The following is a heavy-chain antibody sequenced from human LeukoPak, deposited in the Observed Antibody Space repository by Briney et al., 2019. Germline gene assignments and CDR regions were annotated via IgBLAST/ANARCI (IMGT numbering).Heavy chain of an antibody. D-gene: IGHD2-15*01. J-gene: IGHJ3*02. CDR1: GFTVSSNY. CDR2: IYSDSTT. Sequence: GGSLRLSCAASGFTVSSNYMSWARQAPGKGLEWVSIIYSDSTTDYAVSVKGRFTISRDSSKNSLYLQLNSLRAEDTAVYYCARGGIWGHAFDIWGQGTVVTVSS. V-gene: IGHV3-66*01. CDR3: ARGGIWGHAFDI.